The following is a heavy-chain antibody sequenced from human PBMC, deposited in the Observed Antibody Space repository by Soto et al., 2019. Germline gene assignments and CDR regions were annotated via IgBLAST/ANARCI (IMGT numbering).Heavy chain of an antibody. CDR3: ARDYGSINMIKTIYGMDV. CDR2: IIPILGIA. V-gene: IGHV1-69*08. Sequence: QVQLVQSGAEVKKPGSSVKVSCKASGGTFSSYTISWVRQAPGQGLEWMGRIIPILGIANYAQKFQGRVTITADKSTSTAYMELSSLRSEDTAVYYCARDYGSINMIKTIYGMDVWGQGTTVTVSS. CDR1: GGTFSSYT. J-gene: IGHJ6*02. D-gene: IGHD3-22*01.